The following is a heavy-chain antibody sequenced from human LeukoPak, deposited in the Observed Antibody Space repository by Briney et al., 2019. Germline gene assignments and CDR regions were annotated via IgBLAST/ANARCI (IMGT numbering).Heavy chain of an antibody. CDR3: ARPYYFDY. CDR2: INHSGST. V-gene: IGHV4-34*01. J-gene: IGHJ4*02. Sequence: TSDTLSLTCAVYGGSFSGYYWSWIRQPPGKGLEWIGEINHSGSTNYNPSLKSRVTISVDTSKNQFSLKLSSVTAPDTAVYYCARPYYFDYWGQGTLVTVSS. CDR1: GGSFSGYY.